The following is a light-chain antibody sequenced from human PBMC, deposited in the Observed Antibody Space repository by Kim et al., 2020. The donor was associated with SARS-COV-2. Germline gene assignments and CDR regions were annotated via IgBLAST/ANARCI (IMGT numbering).Light chain of an antibody. CDR1: SLRSYY. J-gene: IGLJ2*01. CDR2: GRN. Sequence: SSELTQDPTVSVALGQTVRITCQGDSLRSYYATWYQQKPRQAPVLVIYGRNNRPSGIPDRFFGSTSGNTASLTISGAQAEDEADFYCQSRDSGGNVVFGGGTQLT. V-gene: IGLV3-19*01. CDR3: QSRDSGGNVV.